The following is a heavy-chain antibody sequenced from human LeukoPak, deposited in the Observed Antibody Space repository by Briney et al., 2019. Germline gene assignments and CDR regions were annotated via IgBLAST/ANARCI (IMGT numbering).Heavy chain of an antibody. D-gene: IGHD3-3*01. J-gene: IGHJ2*01. CDR1: GGSISSNNY. Sequence: ETLSLTCTVSGGSISSNNYYWGWIRQPPGKGLEWVSAISGSGGSTYYADSVKGRFTISRDNSKNTLYLQMNSLRAEDAAVYYCAKDEFWSGSIDFDLWGRGTLVTVSS. CDR3: AKDEFWSGSIDFDL. V-gene: IGHV3-23*01. CDR2: ISGSGGST.